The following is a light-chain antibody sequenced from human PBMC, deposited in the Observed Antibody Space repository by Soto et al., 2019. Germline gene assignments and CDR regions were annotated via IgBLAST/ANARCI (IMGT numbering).Light chain of an antibody. CDR1: SSDIGGYRY. J-gene: IGLJ2*01. Sequence: QSALTQPASASGSPGQSITISCTGTSSDIGGYRYVSWYQQHPGKAPKLMIHEVSNRPSGVSSRFSGSKSGNTASLTIFGLQAEDEADYYCSSYASTNTLIFGGGTKLTVL. V-gene: IGLV2-14*03. CDR2: EVS. CDR3: SSYASTNTLI.